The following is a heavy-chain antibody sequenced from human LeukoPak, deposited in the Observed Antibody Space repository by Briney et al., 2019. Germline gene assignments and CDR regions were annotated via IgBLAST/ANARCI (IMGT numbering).Heavy chain of an antibody. Sequence: ASVKVSCKASGYTFTGYYMHCVRQAPGQGVEWMGWINPNSGGTNYAQKFQGRVTMTRDTSISTAYMELSRLRSDDTAVYYCARDFDEGTNFDYWGQGTLVTVSS. CDR3: ARDFDEGTNFDY. CDR1: GYTFTGYY. J-gene: IGHJ4*02. D-gene: IGHD3-9*01. V-gene: IGHV1-2*02. CDR2: INPNSGGT.